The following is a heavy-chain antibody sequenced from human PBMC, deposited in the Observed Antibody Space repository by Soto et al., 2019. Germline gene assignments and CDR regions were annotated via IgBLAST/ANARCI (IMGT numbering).Heavy chain of an antibody. V-gene: IGHV1-24*01. CDR1: GYTLTELS. D-gene: IGHD2-2*01. Sequence: ASVKVSCKVSGYTLTELSMHWVRQSPVKGLEWMGGFDPEDGETIYAQKFQGRVTMTEDTSTDTAYMELSSLRSEDTAVYYCATPGPEEIVVVPAAIAGLDYWGQGTLVTVSS. CDR2: FDPEDGET. CDR3: ATPGPEEIVVVPAAIAGLDY. J-gene: IGHJ4*02.